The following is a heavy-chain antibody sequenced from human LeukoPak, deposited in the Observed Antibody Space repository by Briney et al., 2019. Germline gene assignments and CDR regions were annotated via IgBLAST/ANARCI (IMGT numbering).Heavy chain of an antibody. CDR1: GGSVSSSTYY. CDR2: IYYSGST. J-gene: IGHJ5*02. Sequence: PSETLSLTCTVSGGSVSSSTYYWGWIRQPPGKGLEWIGSIYYSGSTYYNPSLKSRVTISVDTSKNQFSLKLSSVTAADTAVYYCAGRGYYDILTGYYGNWFDPWGQGTLVTVSS. V-gene: IGHV4-39*01. CDR3: AGRGYYDILTGYYGNWFDP. D-gene: IGHD3-9*01.